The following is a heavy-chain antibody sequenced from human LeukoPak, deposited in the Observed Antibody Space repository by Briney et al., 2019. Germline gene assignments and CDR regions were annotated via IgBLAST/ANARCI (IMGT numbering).Heavy chain of an antibody. CDR1: EFTVSSNY. Sequence: GGSLRLSCAASEFTVSSNYMSWVRQAPGKGLEWVSTIYSGGGTYYADSVKGRFTISRDNSRNTLYLQMNSLKAEDTAVYYCARDRDYYDSSGYHYWGQGTLVTVSS. CDR3: ARDRDYYDSSGYHY. J-gene: IGHJ4*02. CDR2: IYSGGGT. D-gene: IGHD3-22*01. V-gene: IGHV3-53*01.